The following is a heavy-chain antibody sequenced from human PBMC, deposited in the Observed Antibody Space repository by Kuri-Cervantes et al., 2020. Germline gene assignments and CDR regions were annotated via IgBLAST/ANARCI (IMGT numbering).Heavy chain of an antibody. J-gene: IGHJ6*02. CDR2: ISSSSSYI. CDR3: ARVLPKYYDFWSGFHYYYYGMDV. D-gene: IGHD3-3*01. Sequence: GGSLRLSCAASGFTFSSYSMNWVRQAPGKGLEWVSSISSSSSYIYYADSVKGRFTISRENAKNSLYLQMNSLRAGDTAVYYCARVLPKYYDFWSGFHYYYYGMDVWGQGTTVTVSS. CDR1: GFTFSSYS. V-gene: IGHV3-21*01.